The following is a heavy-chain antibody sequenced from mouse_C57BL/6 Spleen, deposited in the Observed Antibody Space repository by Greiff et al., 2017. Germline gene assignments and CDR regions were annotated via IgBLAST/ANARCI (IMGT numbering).Heavy chain of an antibody. CDR3: ARGDYGSRDFDV. V-gene: IGHV1-59*01. J-gene: IGHJ1*03. CDR2: IDPSDSYT. D-gene: IGHD1-1*01. CDR1: GYTFTSYW. Sequence: QVQLQQPGAELVRPGTSVKLSCKASGYTFTSYWMHWVKQRHGQGLEWIGVIDPSDSYTNYNQKFKGKATLTVDTSSSTAYMQLSSLTSEDSAVYYCARGDYGSRDFDVWGTGTTVTVSS.